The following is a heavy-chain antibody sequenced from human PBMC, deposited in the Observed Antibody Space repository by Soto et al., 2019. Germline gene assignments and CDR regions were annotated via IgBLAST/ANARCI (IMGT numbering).Heavy chain of an antibody. J-gene: IGHJ6*03. Sequence: QVQLVQSGAEVKKPGSSVKVSCKASGGTFSSYTISWVRQAPGQGLEWMGRIIPILGIANYAQKFQGRVTITTDKSTSTGYMELGSLRSEDTAVYYCARGYCSGGSCYSGRYYYYYMDVWGKGTTVTVSS. D-gene: IGHD2-15*01. CDR3: ARGYCSGGSCYSGRYYYYYMDV. V-gene: IGHV1-69*02. CDR2: IIPILGIA. CDR1: GGTFSSYT.